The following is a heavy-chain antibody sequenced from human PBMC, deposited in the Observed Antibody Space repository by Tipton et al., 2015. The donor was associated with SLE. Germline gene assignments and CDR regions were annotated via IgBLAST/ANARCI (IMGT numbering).Heavy chain of an antibody. Sequence: TLSLTCTVSGGSISNYYCHWIRQSPGKGLEWIGYTYHSGMTNYNPSLKSRVTMSLDTSKSQFSLRLTPVTAADTAVYYCTGVGSGPGTDYWGQGTLVTVSS. J-gene: IGHJ4*02. CDR3: TGVGSGPGTDY. CDR1: GGSISNYY. CDR2: TYHSGMT. V-gene: IGHV4-59*01. D-gene: IGHD6-13*01.